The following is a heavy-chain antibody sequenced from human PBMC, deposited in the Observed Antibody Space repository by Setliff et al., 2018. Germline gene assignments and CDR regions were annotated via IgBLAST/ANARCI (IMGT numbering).Heavy chain of an antibody. CDR3: ARDEGGFLQLDH. D-gene: IGHD3-16*01. CDR1: SGSLSGYF. J-gene: IGHJ4*02. Sequence: SGALSLTCAVCSGSLSGYFWSWIRQPPGKGLEWIGEINHSGSTNYNPSLKSRVTISVDTSKNQFSLKLSSVTAADTAVYYCARDEGGFLQLDHWGLGNLVTVS. V-gene: IGHV4-34*01. CDR2: INHSGST.